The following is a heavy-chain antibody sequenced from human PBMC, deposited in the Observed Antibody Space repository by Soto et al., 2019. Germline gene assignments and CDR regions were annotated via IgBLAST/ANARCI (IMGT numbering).Heavy chain of an antibody. V-gene: IGHV3-7*03. Sequence: EVQLVQSGGGLVQPGGSLRLSCVGSGFTFTDFYMNWVRQAPGKGLEWVANIRPDGTETNYGESVRGRFTTSRDNAKNFLFLQMNSLRADDKALYYCAGWGGHDYNYWGQGILVTVSS. J-gene: IGHJ4*02. D-gene: IGHD4-4*01. CDR2: IRPDGTET. CDR1: GFTFTDFY. CDR3: AGWGGHDYNY.